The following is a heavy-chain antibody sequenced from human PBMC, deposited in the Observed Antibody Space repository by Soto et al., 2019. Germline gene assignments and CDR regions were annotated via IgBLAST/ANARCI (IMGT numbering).Heavy chain of an antibody. V-gene: IGHV3-23*01. Sequence: GGSLRLSCAASGFTFSSYAMSWVRQAPGKGLEWVSAISGSGGSTYYADSVKGRFTISRDNSKNTLYLQMNSLRAEDTAVYYCAKGGGAGTSENWNYNYYYGMDVWGQGTTVTVSS. CDR3: AKGGGAGTSENWNYNYYYGMDV. D-gene: IGHD1-7*01. J-gene: IGHJ6*02. CDR1: GFTFSSYA. CDR2: ISGSGGST.